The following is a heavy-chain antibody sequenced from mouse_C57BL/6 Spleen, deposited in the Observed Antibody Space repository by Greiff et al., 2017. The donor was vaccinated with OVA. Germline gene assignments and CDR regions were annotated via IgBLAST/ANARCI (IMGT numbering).Heavy chain of an antibody. CDR2: IYPGNSDT. CDR1: GYTFTSYW. Sequence: EVQLQQSGTVLARPGASVKMSCKTSGYTFTSYWMHWVKQRPGQGLEWIGAIYPGNSDTSYNQKFKGKAKLTAVTSASTAYMELSSLTNEDSAVYYCTRSPFITTVVGDAMDYWGQGTSVTVSS. D-gene: IGHD1-1*01. V-gene: IGHV1-5*01. CDR3: TRSPFITTVVGDAMDY. J-gene: IGHJ4*01.